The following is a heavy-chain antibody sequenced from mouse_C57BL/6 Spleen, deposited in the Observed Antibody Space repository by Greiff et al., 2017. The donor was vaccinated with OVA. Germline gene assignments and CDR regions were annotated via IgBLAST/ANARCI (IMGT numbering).Heavy chain of an antibody. Sequence: QVQLQQSGPELVKPGASVKISCKASGYAFSSSWMNWVKQRPGKGLEWIGRIYPGDGDTNYNGKFKGKATLTADKSSSTAYMQLSSLTSEDSAVYFCAPKYYGSSYGFAYWGQGTLVTVSA. CDR2: IYPGDGDT. J-gene: IGHJ3*01. CDR1: GYAFSSSW. V-gene: IGHV1-82*01. D-gene: IGHD1-1*01. CDR3: APKYYGSSYGFAY.